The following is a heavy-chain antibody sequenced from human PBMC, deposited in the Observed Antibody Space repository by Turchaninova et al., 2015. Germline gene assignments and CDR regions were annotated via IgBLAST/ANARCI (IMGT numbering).Heavy chain of an antibody. Sequence: QVQLQQXXXGLXXPSETLSLPCSVYGGAFSGYHGSWIRQPPGKGLELIGEINHSGKTNYNPSLKSRITISVDTSKNQFSLKLSSVTAADTAVYYCARVDDYWGQGTLVTVSS. J-gene: IGHJ4*02. CDR3: ARVDDY. CDR1: GGAFSGYH. CDR2: INHSGKT. V-gene: IGHV4-34*01.